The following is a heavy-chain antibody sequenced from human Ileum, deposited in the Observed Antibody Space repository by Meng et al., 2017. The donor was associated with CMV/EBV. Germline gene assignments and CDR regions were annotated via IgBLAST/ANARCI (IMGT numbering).Heavy chain of an antibody. CDR3: AKDLYSYGPHESRYGMDV. V-gene: IGHV3-30*02. J-gene: IGHJ6*02. CDR1: GFTFTNYG. CDR2: VRHDGNSQ. D-gene: IGHD5-18*01. Sequence: GGSLRLSCTASGFTFTNYGMHWVRQAPGKGLEWVAFVRHDGNSQNYVDSVEGRLFISKDNSRNTMYLQMNSLRAEDTAVYYCAKDLYSYGPHESRYGMDVWGQGTTVTVSS.